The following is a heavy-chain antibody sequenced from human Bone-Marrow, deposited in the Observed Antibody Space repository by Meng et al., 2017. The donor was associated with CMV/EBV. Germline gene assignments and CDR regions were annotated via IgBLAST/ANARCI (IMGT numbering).Heavy chain of an antibody. Sequence: GESLKISCAASGFTFSSYSMNWVRQAPGKGLEWVSYISSSSSTIYYADSVKGRFTISRDNAKNSLYLQMNSLRAEDTAVYYCAREVMATMGVYYYGMDVWGQGTTVTVSS. J-gene: IGHJ6*02. CDR1: GFTFSSYS. D-gene: IGHD5-24*01. CDR3: AREVMATMGVYYYGMDV. CDR2: ISSSSSTI. V-gene: IGHV3-48*04.